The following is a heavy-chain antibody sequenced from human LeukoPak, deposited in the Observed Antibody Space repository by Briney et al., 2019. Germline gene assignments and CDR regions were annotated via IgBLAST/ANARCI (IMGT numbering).Heavy chain of an antibody. D-gene: IGHD1-14*01. CDR2: IYYSGST. CDR3: ARAVHALLPGYFDY. CDR1: GGSISSYY. J-gene: IGHJ4*02. V-gene: IGHV4-59*01. Sequence: SETLSLTCTVSGGSISSYYWSWIRQPPGKGLEWIGYIYYSGSTNYNPSLKSRVTISVDTSKNQFSLKLSSVTAADTAVYYCARAVHALLPGYFDYWGQGTLVTVSS.